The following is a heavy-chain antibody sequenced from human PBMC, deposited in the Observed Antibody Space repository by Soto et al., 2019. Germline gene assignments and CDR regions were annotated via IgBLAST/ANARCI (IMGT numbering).Heavy chain of an antibody. CDR3: ARVRGFITNFYFDF. V-gene: IGHV4-4*02. CDR2: AYHSGSS. Sequence: SETLSLTCAVSGGSISSSNWWSWVRQPPGKGLEWIGEAYHSGSSNYNPSLKSRVTISVDTPKNQFSLKMNSVTAADTAVYYCARVRGFITNFYFDFWGQGTLVTVSS. J-gene: IGHJ4*02. D-gene: IGHD3-10*01. CDR1: GGSISSSNW.